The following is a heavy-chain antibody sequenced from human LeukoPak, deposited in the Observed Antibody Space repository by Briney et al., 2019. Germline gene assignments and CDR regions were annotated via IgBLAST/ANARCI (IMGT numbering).Heavy chain of an antibody. Sequence: GGSLRLSCAASEFSVGSNYMTWVRQAPGKGLEWVSLIYSGGSTYYADSVKGRFTISRDNSKNTLYLQMNSLRAEDTAVYYCASEDIVVVPAATFDYWGQGTLVTVSS. D-gene: IGHD2-2*01. CDR3: ASEDIVVVPAATFDY. V-gene: IGHV3-66*01. CDR2: IYSGGST. CDR1: EFSVGSNY. J-gene: IGHJ4*02.